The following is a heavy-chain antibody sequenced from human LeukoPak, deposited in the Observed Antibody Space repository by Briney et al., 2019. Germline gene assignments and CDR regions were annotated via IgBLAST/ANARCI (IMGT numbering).Heavy chain of an antibody. CDR3: VTTKQARRYFDY. V-gene: IGHV3-23*01. Sequence: GGSLRLSCVGSGFTFSNNPLSWVRQAPGKGLEWVSAISGSGGNTYYADSVRGRFTISRDNSKNTLFLQMNTLRADDTAVYYCVTTKQARRYFDYWGQGTLVTVSS. J-gene: IGHJ4*02. CDR1: GFTFSNNP. D-gene: IGHD1-1*01. CDR2: ISGSGGNT.